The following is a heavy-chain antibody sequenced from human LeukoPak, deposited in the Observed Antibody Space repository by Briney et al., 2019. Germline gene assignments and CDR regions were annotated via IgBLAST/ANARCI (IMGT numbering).Heavy chain of an antibody. V-gene: IGHV3-23*01. CDR2: ISGSGDTT. D-gene: IGHD3-16*01. CDR1: GFTFRSYE. CDR3: AKEDSAGGPNWFDP. Sequence: QPGGSLRLSCAASGFTFRSYEMNWVRQAPGKGLEWVSAISGSGDTTNYADSVKGRFTISRDNSKNTLYVQMNSLRAEDTAVYYCAKEDSAGGPNWFDPWGQGTLDTVSS. J-gene: IGHJ5*02.